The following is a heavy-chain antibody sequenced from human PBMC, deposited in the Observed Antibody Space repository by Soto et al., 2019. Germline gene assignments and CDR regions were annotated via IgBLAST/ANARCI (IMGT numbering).Heavy chain of an antibody. CDR2: ISGHEGKT. V-gene: IGHV1-18*01. CDR1: GYRFTNHV. J-gene: IGHJ4*02. Sequence: QVHLVQSGAEVTKPGASVKVSCKAYGYRFTNHVISWVRQAPGQGLEWMGWISGHEGKTKYARKFQGRVTMTTYTSTSPAYMEMNSLRYDDTDVYYCARDFSPLAYYFYLWGQGPLVTVSS. CDR3: ARDFSPLAYYFYL.